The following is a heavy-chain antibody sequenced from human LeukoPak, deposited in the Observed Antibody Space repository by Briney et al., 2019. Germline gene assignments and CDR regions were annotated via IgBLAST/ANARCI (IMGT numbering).Heavy chain of an antibody. Sequence: ASVKVSCKASGYTFTSYGISWVRQAPGPGLEWMGWISAYNGNTNYAQKLQGRVTMTTDTSTSTAYMELRSLRSDDTAVYYCARLFGELLEPYYFDYWGQGTLVTVSS. J-gene: IGHJ4*02. V-gene: IGHV1-18*01. CDR1: GYTFTSYG. CDR2: ISAYNGNT. D-gene: IGHD3-10*02. CDR3: ARLFGELLEPYYFDY.